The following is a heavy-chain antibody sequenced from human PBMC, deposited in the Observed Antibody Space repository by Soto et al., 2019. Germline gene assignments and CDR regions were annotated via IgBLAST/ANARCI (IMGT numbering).Heavy chain of an antibody. J-gene: IGHJ3*02. Sequence: GGSLRLSCAASGFTFSSYAMSWVRQAPGKGLEWVSAISGSGGSTYYADSVKGRFTISRDNSKNTLYLQMNSLRAEDTAVYYCAKVPGEVAGGWYRGENAFDIWGQGTMVTVSS. CDR2: ISGSGGST. D-gene: IGHD6-19*01. V-gene: IGHV3-23*01. CDR1: GFTFSSYA. CDR3: AKVPGEVAGGWYRGENAFDI.